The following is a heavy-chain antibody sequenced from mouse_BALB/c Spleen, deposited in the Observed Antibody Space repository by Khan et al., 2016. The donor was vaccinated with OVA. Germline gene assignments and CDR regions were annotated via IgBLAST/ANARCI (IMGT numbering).Heavy chain of an antibody. CDR3: ARISSYWYSEV. J-gene: IGHJ1*01. Sequence: QIQLVQSGPELKKPGETVKISCKASGYPFTNYGMNWVKQAPGKGLKWMGWINTYTGEPTYADDFKGRFVFSLETSASTSYLQISNLKNEDMTTYFCARISSYWYSEVWGAGTTVTVSS. CDR1: GYPFTNYG. D-gene: IGHD6-2*01. CDR2: INTYTGEP. V-gene: IGHV9-1*02.